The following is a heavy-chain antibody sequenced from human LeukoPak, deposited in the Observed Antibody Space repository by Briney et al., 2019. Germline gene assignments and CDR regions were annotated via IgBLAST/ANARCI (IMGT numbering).Heavy chain of an antibody. J-gene: IGHJ4*02. CDR2: IYHSGST. Sequence: PSETLSLTCDVSGGSMSSSNWWSWVRQPPGNGLEWIGEIYHSGSTNYNPSLKSRVTISVDTSKNQFSLKLSSVTAADTAVYYCARDAVDDYVWGSYRYLSHWGQGTLVTVSS. V-gene: IGHV4-4*02. D-gene: IGHD3-16*02. CDR1: GGSMSSSNW. CDR3: ARDAVDDYVWGSYRYLSH.